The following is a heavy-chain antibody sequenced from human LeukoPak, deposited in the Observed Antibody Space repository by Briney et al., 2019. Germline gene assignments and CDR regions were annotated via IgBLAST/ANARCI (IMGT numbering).Heavy chain of an antibody. V-gene: IGHV3-48*03. J-gene: IGHJ1*01. Sequence: GGSLRLSCAASGFTFSSYEMNWVRQAPGKGLEWVSYISSSGSTIYYADSVKGRLTISRDNAKNSLYLQMNSLRAEDTAVYYCARSGGNALSEYFQHWGQGTLVTVSS. CDR2: ISSSGSTI. CDR3: ARSGGNALSEYFQH. D-gene: IGHD1-14*01. CDR1: GFTFSSYE.